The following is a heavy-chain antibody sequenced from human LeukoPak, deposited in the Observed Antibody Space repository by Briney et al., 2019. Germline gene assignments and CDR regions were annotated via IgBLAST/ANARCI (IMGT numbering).Heavy chain of an antibody. Sequence: SGPTLVNPTQTLTLTCTFSGFSLSTSGVGVGWIRQPPGKALEWLALIYWDDDKRYSPSLKSRLTITKDTSKNQVVLTMTNMDPVDTATYYCAHRPPAVLWFGELTYFDYWGQGTLVTVSS. V-gene: IGHV2-5*02. D-gene: IGHD3-10*01. CDR1: GFSLSTSGVG. CDR3: AHRPPAVLWFGELTYFDY. J-gene: IGHJ4*02. CDR2: IYWDDDK.